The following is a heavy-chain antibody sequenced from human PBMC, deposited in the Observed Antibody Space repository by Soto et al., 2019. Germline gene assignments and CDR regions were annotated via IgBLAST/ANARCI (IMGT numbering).Heavy chain of an antibody. J-gene: IGHJ4*02. D-gene: IGHD5-18*01. CDR1: GGSISSSSYY. CDR3: ARRQSSLYSYGYWDFYYLDY. CDR2: IYYSGST. Sequence: QLQLQESGPGLVKPSETLSLTCTVSGGSISSSSYYWGWIRQPPGKGLEWIGSIYYSGSTYYNPSLKSRVTISVDTSKNQFSLKLSSVTAADTAVYYCARRQSSLYSYGYWDFYYLDYWGQGTLVTVSS. V-gene: IGHV4-39*01.